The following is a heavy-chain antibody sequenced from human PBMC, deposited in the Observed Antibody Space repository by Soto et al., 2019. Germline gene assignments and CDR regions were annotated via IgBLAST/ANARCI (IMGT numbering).Heavy chain of an antibody. D-gene: IGHD6-13*01. CDR1: GYSFTSYW. V-gene: IGHV5-51*01. CDR3: ARQPPYRRIAAAGTYYYGMDV. Sequence: EVQLVQSGAEVKKPGESLKISCKGSGYSFTSYWIGWVRQMPGKGLEWMGIIYPGDSDTRYSPSFQGQVTISADKSISTAYLQWSSLKASDTAMYYCARQPPYRRIAAAGTYYYGMDVWGQGTTVTVSS. CDR2: IYPGDSDT. J-gene: IGHJ6*02.